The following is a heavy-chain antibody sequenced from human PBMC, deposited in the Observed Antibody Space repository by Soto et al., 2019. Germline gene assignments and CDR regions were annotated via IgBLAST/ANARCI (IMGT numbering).Heavy chain of an antibody. J-gene: IGHJ4*02. Sequence: QVQLVDSGGGVVQPGRSLRLSWAASGFTFSNYGMHWVRQAPGKGLEWVAVIWYDGSSECYADSVKGRFRISRDNSKNTLYLQMNSLRADDPAVYYFARCCSFFHSGWYGGLDSWGQGTLVTVSS. CDR2: IWYDGSSE. D-gene: IGHD6-19*01. CDR3: ARCCSFFHSGWYGGLDS. V-gene: IGHV3-33*01. CDR1: GFTFSNYG.